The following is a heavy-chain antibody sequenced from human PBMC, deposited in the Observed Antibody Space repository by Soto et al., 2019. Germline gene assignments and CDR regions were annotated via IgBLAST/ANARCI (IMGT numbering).Heavy chain of an antibody. Sequence: GGSLRLSCAASGFTFSNAWMSWVRQAPGKGLEWVGRIKSKTDGGTTDYAAPVKGRFTISRDDSKNTLYLQMNSLKTEDTAVYYCSSSLFDWSGLYGMDVWGQGTTVTVSS. J-gene: IGHJ6*02. CDR1: GFTFSNAW. V-gene: IGHV3-15*01. D-gene: IGHD3-9*01. CDR3: SSSLFDWSGLYGMDV. CDR2: IKSKTDGGTT.